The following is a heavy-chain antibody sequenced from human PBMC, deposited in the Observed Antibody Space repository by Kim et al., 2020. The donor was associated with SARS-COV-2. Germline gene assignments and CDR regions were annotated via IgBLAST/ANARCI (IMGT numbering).Heavy chain of an antibody. D-gene: IGHD3-3*01. CDR3: ARGLPAITIFGVVIVGSMDV. CDR1: GFTFSSYG. V-gene: IGHV3-33*01. CDR2: IWYDGSNK. J-gene: IGHJ6*02. Sequence: GGSLRLSCAASGFTFSSYGMHWVRQAPGKGLEWVAVIWYDGSNKYYADSVKGRFTISRDNSKNMLYLQMNSLRAEDTAVYYCARGLPAITIFGVVIVGSMDVWGQGTTVTVSS.